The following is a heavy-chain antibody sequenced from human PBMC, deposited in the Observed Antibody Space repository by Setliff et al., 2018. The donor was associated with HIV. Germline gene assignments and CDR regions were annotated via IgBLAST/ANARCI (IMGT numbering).Heavy chain of an antibody. CDR1: GYSISSGYY. J-gene: IGHJ2*01. Sequence: SETLSLTCAVSGYSISSGYYWGWIRQPPGKGLEWIGNLYHSGSTYYNPSLESRVTISRDTSKNQFSLKLSSVTATDTAVYYCASGYLHFGYFDLWGRGTLVTVSS. V-gene: IGHV4-38-2*01. CDR2: LYHSGST. D-gene: IGHD3-22*01. CDR3: ASGYLHFGYFDL.